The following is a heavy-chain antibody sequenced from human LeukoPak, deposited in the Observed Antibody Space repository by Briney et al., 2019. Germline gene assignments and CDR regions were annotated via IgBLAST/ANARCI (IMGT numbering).Heavy chain of an antibody. CDR3: AKDQYYDSSGYYKSFDY. CDR2: IYHSGST. J-gene: IGHJ4*02. Sequence: SETLSLTCTVSGYSISSGYYWGWIRQPPGKGLEWIGSIYHSGSTYYNPSLKSRVTISVDTSKNQFSLKLSSVTAADTAVYYCAKDQYYDSSGYYKSFDYWGQGTLVTVSS. D-gene: IGHD3-22*01. CDR1: GYSISSGYY. V-gene: IGHV4-38-2*02.